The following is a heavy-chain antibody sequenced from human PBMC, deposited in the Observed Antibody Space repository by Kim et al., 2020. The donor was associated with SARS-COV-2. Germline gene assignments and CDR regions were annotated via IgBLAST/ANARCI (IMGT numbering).Heavy chain of an antibody. Sequence: SETLSLTCAVYGGSFSGYYWSWIRQPPGKGLEWIGEINHSGSTNYNPSLKSRVTISVDTSKNQFSLKLSSVTAADTAVYYCARGRYYYDSSGYLVFDYWG. V-gene: IGHV4-34*01. CDR2: INHSGST. CDR3: ARGRYYYDSSGYLVFDY. D-gene: IGHD3-22*01. CDR1: GGSFSGYY. J-gene: IGHJ4*01.